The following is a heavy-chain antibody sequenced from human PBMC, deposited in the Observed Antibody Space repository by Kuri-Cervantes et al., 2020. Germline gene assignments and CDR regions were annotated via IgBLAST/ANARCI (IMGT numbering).Heavy chain of an antibody. D-gene: IGHD2-15*01. CDR3: ARGRVARLPYFDY. CDR1: GYTFTSYD. V-gene: IGHV1-8*02. Sequence: ASVKVSCKASGYTFTSYDINWVRQATGQGLEWMGWMNPNSGDTGYTQKFQGRVTMTGNTSRSTAYMEFSSLRSEDTAVYYCARGRVARLPYFDYWGQGTLVTVSS. CDR2: MNPNSGDT. J-gene: IGHJ4*02.